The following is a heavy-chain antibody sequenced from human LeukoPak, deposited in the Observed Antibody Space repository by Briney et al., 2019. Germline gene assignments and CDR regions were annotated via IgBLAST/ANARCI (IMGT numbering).Heavy chain of an antibody. CDR3: ARSPYYYYDMDV. Sequence: ASVKVSCKASAYTFTGYYMHWVRQAPGQGLEWMGWINPNSGGTNYAQKFQGRVTMTRDTSISTAYMELSRLRSDDTAVYYCARSPYYYYDMDVWGKGATVTVSS. CDR1: AYTFTGYY. J-gene: IGHJ6*03. CDR2: INPNSGGT. V-gene: IGHV1-2*02.